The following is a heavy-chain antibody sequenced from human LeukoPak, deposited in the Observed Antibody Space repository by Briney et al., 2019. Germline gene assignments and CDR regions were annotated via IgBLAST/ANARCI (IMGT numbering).Heavy chain of an antibody. Sequence: SETLSLTCTVSGGSISSGGYYWSWIRQHPGKGLEWIGYIYYSGSTYYNPSLKSRVTISVDTSKNQFSLKLSSVTAADTAVYYCARIGQRAFDIWGQGTMVTVSS. D-gene: IGHD5-24*01. CDR3: ARIGQRAFDI. CDR1: GGSISSGGYY. V-gene: IGHV4-31*03. CDR2: IYYSGST. J-gene: IGHJ3*02.